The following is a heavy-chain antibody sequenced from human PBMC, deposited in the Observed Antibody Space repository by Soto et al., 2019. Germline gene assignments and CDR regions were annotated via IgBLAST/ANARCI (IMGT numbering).Heavy chain of an antibody. CDR2: IKEDGSEK. V-gene: IGHV3-7*05. Sequence: EVQLVESGGGLVQPGGSVRLSCVVSGFSFSSYWMSWVRQAPGKGLEWVANIKEDGSEKVYVDSVKGRFIISRDNADNSLCLQMTSLSAEDTAVYYCARDPYNYGGYGYGMDVWGQGTTVIVSS. CDR1: GFSFSSYW. D-gene: IGHD4-17*01. J-gene: IGHJ6*02. CDR3: ARDPYNYGGYGYGMDV.